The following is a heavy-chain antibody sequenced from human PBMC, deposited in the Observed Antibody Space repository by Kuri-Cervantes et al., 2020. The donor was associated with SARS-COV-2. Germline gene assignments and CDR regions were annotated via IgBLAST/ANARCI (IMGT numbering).Heavy chain of an antibody. CDR1: GFTFSSYS. J-gene: IGHJ4*02. D-gene: IGHD1-26*01. CDR2: ISSSSSTI. Sequence: GESLKISCAASGFTFSSYSMNWVRQAPGKGLEWVSYISSSSSTIYYADSVKGRFTISRDNAKNSLYLQMNSLRDEDTAVYYCAKDGPDSGSYLFDYWGQGTLVTVSS. CDR3: AKDGPDSGSYLFDY. V-gene: IGHV3-48*02.